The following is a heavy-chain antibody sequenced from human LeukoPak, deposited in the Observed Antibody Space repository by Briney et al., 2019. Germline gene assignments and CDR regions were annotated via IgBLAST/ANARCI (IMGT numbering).Heavy chain of an antibody. D-gene: IGHD2-15*01. CDR2: IKYDGSYT. Sequence: GGSLRLSCATSGFTLSLAWMHWVRQAPGKGLEWVSRIKYDGSYTNYADSVKGRFTISRDNAKNSLYLQMNSLRDEDTAVYYCARGVVVAYWGQGTLVTVSA. J-gene: IGHJ4*02. CDR3: ARGVVVAY. CDR1: GFTLSLAW. V-gene: IGHV3-74*01.